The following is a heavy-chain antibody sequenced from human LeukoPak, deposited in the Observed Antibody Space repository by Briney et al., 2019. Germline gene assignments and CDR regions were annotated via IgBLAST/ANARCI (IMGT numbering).Heavy chain of an antibody. CDR3: ARGRLHLDY. J-gene: IGHJ4*02. CDR1: GYSISTGYY. CDR2: IYYSGST. V-gene: IGHV4-61*01. Sequence: SETLSLTCTVSGYSISTGYYWDWIRQPPGKGLEWIGYIYYSGSTNYNPSLKSRVTISVDTSKNQFSLKLSSVTAADTAVYYCARGRLHLDYWGQGTLVTVSS.